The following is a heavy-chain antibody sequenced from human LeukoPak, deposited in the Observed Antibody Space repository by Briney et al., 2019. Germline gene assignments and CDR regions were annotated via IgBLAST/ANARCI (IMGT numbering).Heavy chain of an antibody. Sequence: GGSLRLSCAASGFTFDDYGMSWVRQAPGKGLEWVSGINWNGGSTGYADSVKGRFTISRDNAKNTLYLQMNSLRAEDTAVYYCAKDQGYYGSGSYKEYFQHWGQGTLVTVSS. CDR3: AKDQGYYGSGSYKEYFQH. CDR1: GFTFDDYG. V-gene: IGHV3-20*04. D-gene: IGHD3-10*01. J-gene: IGHJ1*01. CDR2: INWNGGST.